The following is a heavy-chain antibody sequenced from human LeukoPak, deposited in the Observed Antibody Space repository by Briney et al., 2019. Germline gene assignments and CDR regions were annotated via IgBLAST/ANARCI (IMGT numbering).Heavy chain of an antibody. D-gene: IGHD6-13*01. J-gene: IGHJ4*02. CDR1: GFTFSSYA. CDR3: ARGGRSSWNHVQPLLFDY. V-gene: IGHV3-23*01. CDR2: ISGSGRST. Sequence: PGGSLRLSCAASGFTFSSYAMSWVRQPPGKGLEWVSSISGSGRSTYYAASVRGRFTTSKSHAKKSLYLQKNSLRAEDTAVYYCARGGRSSWNHVQPLLFDYWGQGTLVTVSS.